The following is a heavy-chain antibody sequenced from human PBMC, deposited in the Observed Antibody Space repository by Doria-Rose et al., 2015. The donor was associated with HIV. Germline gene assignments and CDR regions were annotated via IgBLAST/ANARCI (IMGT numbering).Heavy chain of an antibody. CDR3: ARIKSSRWYHKYYFDF. CDR2: IFSDDER. D-gene: IGHD6-13*01. V-gene: IGHV2-26*01. CDR1: GVSLSSPGMG. J-gene: IGHJ4*02. Sequence: SGPVLVKPTETLTLTCTVSGVSLSSPGMGVSWIRQPPGKALEWLANIFSDDERSYKTSLKSRLTISRGTSKSQVVLTITDMDPVDTATYYCARIKSSRWYHKYYFDFWGQGTLVIVPA.